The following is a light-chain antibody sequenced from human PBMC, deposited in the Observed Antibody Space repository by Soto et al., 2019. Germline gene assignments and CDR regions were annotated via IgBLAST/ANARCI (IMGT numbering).Light chain of an antibody. CDR2: GAS. Sequence: DIVLTQSPGTLSLSPGERATLSCRASQSVSSTHLAWYQQKPGQAPRLFIYGASRRATGIPDRFSGSGSGTDFTLTISRLQPEDFAVYYCQQYGISVTFGGGTKVEIK. V-gene: IGKV3-20*01. CDR1: QSVSSTH. J-gene: IGKJ4*01. CDR3: QQYGISVT.